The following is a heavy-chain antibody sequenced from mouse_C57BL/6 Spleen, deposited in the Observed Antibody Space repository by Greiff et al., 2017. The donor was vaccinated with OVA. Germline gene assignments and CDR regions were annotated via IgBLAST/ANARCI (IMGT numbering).Heavy chain of an antibody. D-gene: IGHD1-1*01. J-gene: IGHJ4*01. Sequence: QVQLQQPGAELVRPGTSVKVSCKASGYAFTTYWIEWVKQRPGQGLEWIGVINPGSGGTNYNEKFKGKATLTADNSSSTASKQLSSLPSEDSAVYFCAVSLYYYGSKAMDYWGQGTSLTVSS. V-gene: IGHV1-54*01. CDR2: INPGSGGT. CDR1: GYAFTTYW. CDR3: AVSLYYYGSKAMDY.